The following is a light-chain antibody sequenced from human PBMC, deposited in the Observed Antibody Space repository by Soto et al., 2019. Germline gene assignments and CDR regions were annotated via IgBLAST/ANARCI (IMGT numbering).Light chain of an antibody. CDR2: DAS. V-gene: IGKV1-5*01. CDR1: QNINNW. CDR3: QQYNSYA. Sequence: DIQMTQSPSTLSASIGDRVTITCRASQNINNWIAWYQQKPGKAPKFLIYDASTLESGVPSRFSGSGSGTEFTLTISSLQSDDFATYYCQQYNSYAFGQGTKVDIK. J-gene: IGKJ1*01.